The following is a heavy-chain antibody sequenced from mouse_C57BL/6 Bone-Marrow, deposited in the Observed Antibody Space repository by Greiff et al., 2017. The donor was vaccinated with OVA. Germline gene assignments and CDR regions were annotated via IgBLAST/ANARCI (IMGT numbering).Heavy chain of an antibody. CDR3: ARPTVVDFDV. D-gene: IGHD1-1*01. Sequence: EVKLVESGGGLVKPGGSLKLSCAASGFTFSDYGMHWVRQAPEKGLEWVAYISSGSSTIYYADTVKGRFTISRDNAKNTLFLQMTSLRSEDTAMYYCARPTVVDFDVWGTGTTVTVSS. J-gene: IGHJ1*03. V-gene: IGHV5-17*01. CDR2: ISSGSSTI. CDR1: GFTFSDYG.